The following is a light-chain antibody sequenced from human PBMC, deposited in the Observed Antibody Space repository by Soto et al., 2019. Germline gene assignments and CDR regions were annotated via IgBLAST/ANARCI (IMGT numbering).Light chain of an antibody. Sequence: QSVLTQSPSASASLGSSVKLTCTLSSGHSSYAIAWHQQQPEKGPRSLMKLDSDGSHTKGDAIPDRFSGSSSGAERYLTISSLQSEDEADYYCQTWGTGIHVVFGGGTKLTVL. CDR1: SGHSSYA. J-gene: IGLJ2*01. CDR3: QTWGTGIHVV. CDR2: LDSDGSH. V-gene: IGLV4-69*01.